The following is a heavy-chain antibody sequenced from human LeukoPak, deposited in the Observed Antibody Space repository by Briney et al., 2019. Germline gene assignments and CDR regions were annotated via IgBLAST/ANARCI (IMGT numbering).Heavy chain of an antibody. CDR2: ISYDGRNI. CDR1: GFTFNNYG. J-gene: IGHJ4*02. V-gene: IGHV3-30*18. D-gene: IGHD2-2*01. Sequence: GKSLRLSSAASGFTFNNYGMHWVRQAPGKGLEWVAVISYDGRNIHYPDSVKGRFTISRDISTDTLWLQMDSLRTEDTAVYYCAKGPLRGTAAAIDYWGQGTLVTVSS. CDR3: AKGPLRGTAAAIDY.